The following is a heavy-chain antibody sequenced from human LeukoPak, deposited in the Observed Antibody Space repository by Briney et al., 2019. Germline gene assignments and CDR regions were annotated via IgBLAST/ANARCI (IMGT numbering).Heavy chain of an antibody. J-gene: IGHJ6*03. CDR2: VIPSIGTA. D-gene: IGHD3-22*01. V-gene: IGHV1-69*06. CDR1: RGTFSSYA. CDR3: ARTDSYSDSSGYYAHYYYYYMDV. Sequence: GASVKVSSKASRGTFSSYAISWVRQAPGQGLGWMGGVIPSIGTANYAQKFQGRVTITADKSTSTSYMELSRLRSEDTAEYYCARTDSYSDSSGYYAHYYYYYMDVWGKGTTVTVSS.